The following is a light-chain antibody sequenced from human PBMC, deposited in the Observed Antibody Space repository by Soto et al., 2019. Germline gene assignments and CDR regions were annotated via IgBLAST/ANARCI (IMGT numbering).Light chain of an antibody. CDR2: DVS. CDR3: SSYTGSSTWV. J-gene: IGLJ3*02. CDR1: SSDIGGYKY. Sequence: QSVLTQPASVSGSPGQSITISCTGTSSDIGGYKYVSWYQQHPGKAPKLMIYDVSNRPSGVSNRFSGSKSGNTASLTISGLQAEDEADYYCSSYTGSSTWVSGGGTKLTVL. V-gene: IGLV2-14*03.